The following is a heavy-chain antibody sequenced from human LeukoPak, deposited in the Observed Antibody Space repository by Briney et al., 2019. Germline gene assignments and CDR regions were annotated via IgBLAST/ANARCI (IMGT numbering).Heavy chain of an antibody. V-gene: IGHV3-9*01. J-gene: IGHJ3*02. Sequence: PGRSLRLSCAASGFTFDDYAMHWVRQAPGKGLEWVSGISWNSGSIGYADSVKGRFTISRDNAKNSLYLQMNSLRAEDTAVYYCASSSYGDYVAFDIWGQGTMVTVSS. CDR2: ISWNSGSI. D-gene: IGHD4-17*01. CDR1: GFTFDDYA. CDR3: ASSSYGDYVAFDI.